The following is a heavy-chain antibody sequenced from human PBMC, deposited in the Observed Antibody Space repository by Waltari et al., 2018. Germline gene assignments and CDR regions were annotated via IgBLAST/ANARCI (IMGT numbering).Heavy chain of an antibody. CDR1: GFTFSSYA. CDR3: ARDPLYYGEPKSYYFDY. Sequence: QVQLVESGGGVVQPGRSLRLSCAASGFTFSSYAMHWVRQAPGKGLEWVAVISYDGSNKYSADSVKGRFTISRDNSKNTLYLQMNSLRAEDTAVYYCARDPLYYGEPKSYYFDYWGQGTLVTVSS. CDR2: ISYDGSNK. V-gene: IGHV3-30-3*01. J-gene: IGHJ4*02. D-gene: IGHD3-22*01.